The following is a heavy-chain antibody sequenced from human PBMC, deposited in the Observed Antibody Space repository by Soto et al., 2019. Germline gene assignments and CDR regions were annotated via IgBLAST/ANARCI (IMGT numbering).Heavy chain of an antibody. D-gene: IGHD2-2*01. J-gene: IGHJ5*02. CDR1: GGSISSYY. CDR2: IYYSGST. V-gene: IGHV4-59*01. CDR3: AMLSGAHWFDP. Sequence: SETLSLTCTVSGGSISSYYWSWIRQPPGKGLEWIGYIYYSGSTNYNPSLKSRVTISVDTSKNQFSLKLSSVTAADTAVYYCAMLSGAHWFDPWGQGTLVTVSS.